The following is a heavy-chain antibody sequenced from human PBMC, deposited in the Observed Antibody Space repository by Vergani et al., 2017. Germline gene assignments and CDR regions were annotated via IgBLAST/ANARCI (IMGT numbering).Heavy chain of an antibody. Sequence: QVRLQESGPGLVKPSETLSLTCSVSVGSMSGYYWSWIRQPPGKELEWIGYMYHSGSTNYNPPLETRVTISGDTSKNPFSLKLNSVTAADTAVYYCGRVADFYGLGSRLLDLWGQGILVTVSS. CDR2: MYHSGST. CDR3: GRVADFYGLGSRLLDL. D-gene: IGHD3-10*01. V-gene: IGHV4-59*01. CDR1: VGSMSGYY. J-gene: IGHJ5*02.